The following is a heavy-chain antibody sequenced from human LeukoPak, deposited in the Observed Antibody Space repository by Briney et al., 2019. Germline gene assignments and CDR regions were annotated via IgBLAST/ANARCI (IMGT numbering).Heavy chain of an antibody. CDR1: GGSISSYY. V-gene: IGHV4-59*01. J-gene: IGHJ2*01. Sequence: SETLSLTCTVSGGSISSYYWSWIRQPPGKGLEWIGYIYCSGSTNYNPSLKSRVTISVDTSKNQFSLKLSSVTAADTAVYYCARGGGDYYDSIFDLWGRGTLVTVSS. D-gene: IGHD3-22*01. CDR3: ARGGGDYYDSIFDL. CDR2: IYCSGST.